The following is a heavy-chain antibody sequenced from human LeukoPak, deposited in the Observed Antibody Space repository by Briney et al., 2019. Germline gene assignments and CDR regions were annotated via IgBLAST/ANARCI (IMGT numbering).Heavy chain of an antibody. V-gene: IGHV3-20*04. Sequence: GWSLRLSCAASGFTFDDYGMSWVRQAPGKGLEWVSGINWNGGSTGYADSVKGRFTISRDNAKNSLYLQMNSLRAEDTALYYCARGSYSSSWKVYYYMDVWGKGTTVTVSS. CDR2: INWNGGST. CDR1: GFTFDDYG. J-gene: IGHJ6*03. D-gene: IGHD6-13*01. CDR3: ARGSYSSSWKVYYYMDV.